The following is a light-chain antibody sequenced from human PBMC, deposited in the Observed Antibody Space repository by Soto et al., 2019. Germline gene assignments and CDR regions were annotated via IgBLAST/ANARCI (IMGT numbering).Light chain of an antibody. CDR1: SSDVGGYDL. CDR3: CSRTDSSTWV. Sequence: QSALTQSASVSASPGQSITISCTGTSSDVGGYDLVSWYQQPPGKAPKLIIYEVTNRPSGVSDRFSGSKSGNTASLTISGLQAEDEADYSCCSRTDSSTWVFGTGTKVTVL. CDR2: EVT. V-gene: IGLV2-23*02. J-gene: IGLJ1*01.